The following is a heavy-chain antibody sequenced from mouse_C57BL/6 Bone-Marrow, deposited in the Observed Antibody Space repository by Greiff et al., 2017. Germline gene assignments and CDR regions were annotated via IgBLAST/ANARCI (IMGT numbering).Heavy chain of an antibody. V-gene: IGHV8-8*01. CDR2: IWWDDDK. J-gene: IGHJ4*01. CDR1: GFSLSTFGMG. D-gene: IGHD1-1*01. Sequence: QVQLKESGPGILQPSQTLSLTCSFSGFSLSTFGMGVGWIRQPSGKGLEWLAHIWWDDDKYYNPSLKSRLSISKDTSKNQVFLKIANVDIADTATYYCARMGPITTVVATDFYAMDDWGQGTSVTVSS. CDR3: ARMGPITTVVATDFYAMDD.